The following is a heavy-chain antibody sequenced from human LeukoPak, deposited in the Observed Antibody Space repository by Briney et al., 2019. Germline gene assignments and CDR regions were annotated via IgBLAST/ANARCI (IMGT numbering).Heavy chain of an antibody. CDR2: ISYDGSNK. CDR3: ARDSPGPNYYDSSGSFDY. CDR1: GFTFSSYA. V-gene: IGHV3-30-3*01. Sequence: GGSLRLSCAASGFTFSSYAMHWVRQAPGKGLEWVAVISYDGSNKYYADSVKGRFTISRDNSKNTLYLQMNSLRAEDTAVYYCARDSPGPNYYDSSGSFDYWGQGTLVTVSS. J-gene: IGHJ4*02. D-gene: IGHD3-22*01.